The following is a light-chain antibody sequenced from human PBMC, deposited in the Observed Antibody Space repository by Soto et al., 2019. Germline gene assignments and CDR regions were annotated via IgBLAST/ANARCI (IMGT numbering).Light chain of an antibody. CDR1: QGSYTY. CDR2: PAS. CDR3: QHQNSYPWT. Sequence: DIPLTQSPSFLSASVGDRVTITCRASQGSYTYLAWYQQKPGKAPELLIYPASTLQSGVPSRFRGSGSGTVFTLTISSLQPEDFETHCCQHQNSYPWTFGQGTKVEIQ. V-gene: IGKV1-9*01. J-gene: IGKJ1*01.